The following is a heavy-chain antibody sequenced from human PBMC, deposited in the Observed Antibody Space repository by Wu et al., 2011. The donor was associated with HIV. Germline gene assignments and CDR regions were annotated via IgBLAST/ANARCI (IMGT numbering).Heavy chain of an antibody. V-gene: IGHV1-69*05. J-gene: IGHJ4*02. CDR1: GGTFSTSS. CDR2: ITPIFGST. CDR3: ARRYYDSSGYQGPFDY. Sequence: QVQLVQSGAEVKKPGSSVKVSCKASGGTFSTSSISWVRQAPGQGLEWMGRITPIFGSTNYAQIFQGRVTITTDESTSTAYMELGSLKSEDTAVYYCARRYYDSSGYQGPFDYWGQGTLVTVSS. D-gene: IGHD3-22*01.